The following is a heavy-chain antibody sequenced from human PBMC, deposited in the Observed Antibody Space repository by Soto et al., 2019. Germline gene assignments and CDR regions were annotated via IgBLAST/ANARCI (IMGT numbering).Heavy chain of an antibody. CDR2: INYSGRT. CDR1: GGSISSSSYY. V-gene: IGHV4-39*02. J-gene: IGHJ6*03. D-gene: IGHD2-15*01. Sequence: PSETLSLTCTFSGGSISSSSYYLGWIRQPPGKGLEWIGNINYSGRTHYNPSLQSRVTISVDTSKNHFSLKLSSVTAADTAVYYCARGAYCSGGSCLYYYYLDVWAKGTTVTVSS. CDR3: ARGAYCSGGSCLYYYYLDV.